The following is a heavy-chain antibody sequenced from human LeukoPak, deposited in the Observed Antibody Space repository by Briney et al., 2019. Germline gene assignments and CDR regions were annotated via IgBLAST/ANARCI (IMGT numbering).Heavy chain of an antibody. Sequence: SETLSLTCTVSGGSISSYKWSWIRQPAGKGLEWIGRIYSSGSTNYNPSLKSRVAMSVDTSKNQFSLQLSSVTAADTAVYYCTRGIVGASAPYYWGKGTLVIVSS. CDR1: GGSISSYK. CDR3: TRGIVGASAPYY. J-gene: IGHJ4*02. V-gene: IGHV4-4*07. D-gene: IGHD1-26*01. CDR2: IYSSGST.